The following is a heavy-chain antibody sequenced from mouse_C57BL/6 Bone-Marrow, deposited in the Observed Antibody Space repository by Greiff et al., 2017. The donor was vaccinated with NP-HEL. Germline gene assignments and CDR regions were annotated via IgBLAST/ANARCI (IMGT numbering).Heavy chain of an antibody. Sequence: GLQWIGDIYPGSGSTNYNEKFKSKATLTVDTSSSTAYMQLSSLTSEDSAVYYCARWANSNSAWFAYWGQGTLVTVSA. CDR2: IYPGSGST. CDR3: ARWANSNSAWFAY. J-gene: IGHJ3*01. V-gene: IGHV1-55*01. D-gene: IGHD2-5*01.